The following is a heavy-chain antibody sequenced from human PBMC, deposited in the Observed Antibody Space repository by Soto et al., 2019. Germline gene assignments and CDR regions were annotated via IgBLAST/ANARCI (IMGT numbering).Heavy chain of an antibody. Sequence: SLTCAVSGGSISSSSYYWGWIRQPPGKGLEWIGSIYYSGSTYYNPSLKSRVTISVDTSKNQFSLELNSVTAADTAAYYCASFNLGYCSGGTCYYWGQGTLVTVSS. J-gene: IGHJ4*02. CDR3: ASFNLGYCSGGTCYY. V-gene: IGHV4-39*01. CDR2: IYYSGST. CDR1: GGSISSSSYY. D-gene: IGHD2-15*01.